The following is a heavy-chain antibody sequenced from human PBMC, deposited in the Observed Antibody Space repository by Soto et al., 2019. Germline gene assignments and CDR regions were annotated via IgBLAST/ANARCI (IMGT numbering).Heavy chain of an antibody. J-gene: IGHJ4*02. V-gene: IGHV3-21*01. D-gene: IGHD3-3*01. CDR1: GFTFSSYS. Sequence: LRLSCAASGFTFSSYSMDWVRQAPGKGLEWVSSISRTSNYIYYTDSVKGRFTISRDNAKNSIYLQMNSLRAEDTATYYCASGVFGLVSPVIGGYWGQGTLVTVSS. CDR2: ISRTSNYI. CDR3: ASGVFGLVSPVIGGY.